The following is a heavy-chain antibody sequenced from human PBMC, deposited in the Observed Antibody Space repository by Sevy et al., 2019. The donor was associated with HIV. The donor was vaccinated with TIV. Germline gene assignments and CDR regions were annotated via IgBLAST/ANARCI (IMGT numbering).Heavy chain of an antibody. CDR3: AGDRGSDFWSGYYTRFDP. J-gene: IGHJ5*02. Sequence: GGSLRLSCAGSGFSFSTYWMSWVRQAPGKGLEWVANINQHGNEKYYVDSVKGRFTISSDNAKNSQFLQMNSLVAEDTAGYYCAGDRGSDFWSGYYTRFDPWGQGTLVTVSS. V-gene: IGHV3-7*01. D-gene: IGHD3-3*01. CDR1: GFSFSTYW. CDR2: INQHGNEK.